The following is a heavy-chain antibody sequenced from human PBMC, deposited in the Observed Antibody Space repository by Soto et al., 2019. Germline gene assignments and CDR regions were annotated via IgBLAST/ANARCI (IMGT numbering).Heavy chain of an antibody. Sequence: QVQVVESGGGVVQPGRSLRLSCAASGFTLSCCGMHWVRQAPGKGLEWVGVITYDGSEIHYGDSVKGRFTISRDSSENTVYLQMNSLRVEDSAVYYGAKEQSSGFYRVVDYWGQGTLVTVSP. D-gene: IGHD6-25*01. CDR3: AKEQSSGFYRVVDY. CDR2: ITYDGSEI. CDR1: GFTLSCCG. J-gene: IGHJ4*02. V-gene: IGHV3-30*18.